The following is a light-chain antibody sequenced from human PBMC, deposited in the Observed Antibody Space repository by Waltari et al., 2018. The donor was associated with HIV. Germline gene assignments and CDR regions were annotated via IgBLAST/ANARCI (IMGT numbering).Light chain of an antibody. V-gene: IGLV1-40*01. CDR3: QSYDSSLSGVV. J-gene: IGLJ2*01. CDR2: DNI. Sequence: QSVLTQPPSVSGAPGQRVTISCTGSSSKIGAGYDVHWYQQLPGAAPKLLIYDNINRPSGVSDRFSGSKSGTSASLAITGLQSEDEADYYCQSYDSSLSGVVFGGGTKLTVL. CDR1: SSKIGAGYD.